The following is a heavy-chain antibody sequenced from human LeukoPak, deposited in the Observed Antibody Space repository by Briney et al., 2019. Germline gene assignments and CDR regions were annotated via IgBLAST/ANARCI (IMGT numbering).Heavy chain of an antibody. D-gene: IGHD3-22*01. CDR3: ARDRGTGYYFYFDY. CDR1: GFTFSSYE. J-gene: IGHJ4*02. Sequence: GGSLRLSCAASGFTFSSYEMNWVRQAPGKGLEWVSYISSSGSTIYYADSVKGRFTISRDNAKNSLYLQMNSLRAEDTAVYYCARDRGTGYYFYFDYWGQGTLVTVSS. V-gene: IGHV3-48*03. CDR2: ISSSGSTI.